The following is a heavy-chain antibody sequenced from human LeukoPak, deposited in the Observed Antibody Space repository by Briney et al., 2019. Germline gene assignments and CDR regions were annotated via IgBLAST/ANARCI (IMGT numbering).Heavy chain of an antibody. CDR3: ARGPWIQLWTLPYYYYGMDV. D-gene: IGHD5-18*01. V-gene: IGHV4-39*07. CDR2: MYYSGNT. Sequence: PSETLSLTCTVSGGPISGSDYYWTWIRQPPGKGLEWIASMYYSGNTLYNPSLKSRVTISVDTSKNQFSLKLSSVTAADTAVYYCARGPWIQLWTLPYYYYGMDVWGQGTTVTVSS. J-gene: IGHJ6*02. CDR1: GGPISGSDYY.